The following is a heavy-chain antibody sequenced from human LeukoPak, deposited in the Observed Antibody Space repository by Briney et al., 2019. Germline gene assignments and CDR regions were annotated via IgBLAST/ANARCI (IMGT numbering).Heavy chain of an antibody. Sequence: SETLSLTCAVYGGSFSADYWSWIRQLPGKGLEWIGEINHGGSTNYNLSLKSRVTISVDTSKNQFSLKLSSVTAADTAVYYCAPREGSWGQGTLVTVSS. CDR3: APREGS. CDR1: GGSFSADY. J-gene: IGHJ5*02. CDR2: INHGGST. V-gene: IGHV4-34*01. D-gene: IGHD1-26*01.